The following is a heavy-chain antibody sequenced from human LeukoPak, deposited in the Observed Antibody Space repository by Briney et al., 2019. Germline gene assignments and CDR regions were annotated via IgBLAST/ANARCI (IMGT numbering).Heavy chain of an antibody. CDR1: GFTVSTNY. J-gene: IGHJ4*02. D-gene: IGHD3-16*02. V-gene: IGHV3-66*01. CDR3: ARGAFGGVIAITFDY. Sequence: GGSLRLSCAASGFTVSTNYMSWVRQAPGKGLEWVSVVYSGGDTHYADSVKGRFTISRDNAKNSLYLQMNSLRAEDTAVYYCARGAFGGVIAITFDYWGQGTLVTVSS. CDR2: VYSGGDT.